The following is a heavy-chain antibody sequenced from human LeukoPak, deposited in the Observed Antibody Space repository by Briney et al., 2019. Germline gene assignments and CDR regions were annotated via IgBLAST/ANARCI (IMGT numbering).Heavy chain of an antibody. V-gene: IGHV1-46*01. CDR2: INPSGGST. CDR3: ARGDPPNSGSYLRVFDY. J-gene: IGHJ4*02. D-gene: IGHD1-26*01. CDR1: GYTFTSYY. Sequence: GASVKVSCKASGYTFTSYYMHWVRQAPGQGLEWMGIINPSGGSTSYAQKFQGRVTMTRDTSTSTVYMELSSLRSEDTAVYYCARGDPPNSGSYLRVFDYWGQGTLVTVSS.